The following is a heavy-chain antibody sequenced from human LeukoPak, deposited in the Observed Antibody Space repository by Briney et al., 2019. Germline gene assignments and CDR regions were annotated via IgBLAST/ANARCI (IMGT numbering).Heavy chain of an antibody. CDR3: ARHSLKLVDADFDY. J-gene: IGHJ4*02. D-gene: IGHD3-16*02. Sequence: PLETLSLICSVSGGSISSYHWSWIRQPPGKGLEWIGYIYYGGRTNYNPSLKSRVTISVDTSKNQLSLTVSSVTAADTAIYYCARHSLKLVDADFDYWGQGTLVTVSS. CDR2: IYYGGRT. V-gene: IGHV4-59*08. CDR1: GGSISSYH.